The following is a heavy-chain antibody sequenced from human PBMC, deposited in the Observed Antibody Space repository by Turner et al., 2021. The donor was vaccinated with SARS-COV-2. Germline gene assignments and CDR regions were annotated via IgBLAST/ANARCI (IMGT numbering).Heavy chain of an antibody. CDR3: ARDLNYYGMDV. CDR2: IDSGGSK. D-gene: IGHD3-9*01. V-gene: IGHV3-53*04. Sequence: EVQLVESGGGLVQPGGSLRLSCAGSGITVSSNYMNWVRQAPGKGLEWGSVIDSGGSKYYADTGKGRFTISRHNSKNTLYLQMNSLRAEDTAVYYCARDLNYYGMDVWGQGTTVTVSS. CDR1: GITVSSNY. J-gene: IGHJ6*02.